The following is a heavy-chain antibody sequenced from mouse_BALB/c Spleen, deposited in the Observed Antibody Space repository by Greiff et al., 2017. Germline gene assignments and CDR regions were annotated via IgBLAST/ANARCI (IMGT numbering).Heavy chain of an antibody. CDR3: ARHDDGYYVRFAY. J-gene: IGHJ3*01. CDR2: ISSGGGST. CDR1: GFAFSSYD. D-gene: IGHD2-3*01. V-gene: IGHV5-12-1*01. Sequence: EVKLEESGGGLVKPGGSLKLSCAASGFAFSSYDMSWVRQTPEKRLEWVAYISSGGGSTYYPDTVKGRFTISRDNAKNTLYLQMSSLKSEDTAMYYCARHDDGYYVRFAYWGQGTLVTVSA.